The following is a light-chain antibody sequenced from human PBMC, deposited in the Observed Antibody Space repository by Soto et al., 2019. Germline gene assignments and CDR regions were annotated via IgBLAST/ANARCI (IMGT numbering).Light chain of an antibody. CDR3: SSCTSDTTVV. Sequence: QSALTQPASVSGSPGQSITISCTGSSSDVACYNSVSWYQQHPGKAPKLMIYEVNYRPSGVSDRCSGSKSSNTASLTISGLQPEDEADYCCSSCTSDTTVVFGGGTKLTVL. V-gene: IGLV2-14*01. J-gene: IGLJ2*01. CDR2: EVN. CDR1: SSDVACYNS.